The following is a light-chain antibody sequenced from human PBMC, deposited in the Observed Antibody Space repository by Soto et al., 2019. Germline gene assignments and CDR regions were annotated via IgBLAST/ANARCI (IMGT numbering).Light chain of an antibody. J-gene: IGKJ4*01. CDR3: QQYGSSRFT. V-gene: IGKV3-20*01. CDR1: QSVSSSY. CDR2: GAS. Sequence: EIVLTQSPGTLSLSPGERATISCRASQSVSSSYLAWYQQKPGQAPRLLIYGASSRATGIPDRFSGSGSGTDFTLTISRLESEDFAVYYCQQYGSSRFTFGGGTKVDIK.